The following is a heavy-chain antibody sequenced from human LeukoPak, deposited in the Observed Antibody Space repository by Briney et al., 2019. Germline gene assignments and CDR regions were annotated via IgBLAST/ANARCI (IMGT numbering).Heavy chain of an antibody. CDR2: IWYDGSNK. V-gene: IGHV3-33*06. CDR3: AKDLYDSSGYYPFDY. J-gene: IGHJ4*02. Sequence: GRSLRLSCAASGFTFSSYGMHWVRQAPGKGLEWVAVIWYDGSNKYYADSVKGRFTISRDNSKNTLYQQMNSLRAEDTAVYYCAKDLYDSSGYYPFDYWGQGTLVTVSS. D-gene: IGHD3-22*01. CDR1: GFTFSSYG.